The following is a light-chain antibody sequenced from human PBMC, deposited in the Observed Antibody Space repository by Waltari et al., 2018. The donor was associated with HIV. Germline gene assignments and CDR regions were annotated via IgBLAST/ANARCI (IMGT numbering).Light chain of an antibody. CDR3: QQYGTSPKT. V-gene: IGKV3-20*01. Sequence: EIVLTQSPGTLSLSPGERATLSCKTSQSVSSSFLAWYQQKPGQAPRLLIYGTSNSATGIPDRFSGSGSGTDFTLTINSLEPEDFVVYYCQQYGTSPKTFGQGTKVEIK. J-gene: IGKJ1*01. CDR2: GTS. CDR1: QSVSSSF.